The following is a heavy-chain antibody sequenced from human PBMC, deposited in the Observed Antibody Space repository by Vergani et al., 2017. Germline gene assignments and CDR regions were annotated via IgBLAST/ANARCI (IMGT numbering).Heavy chain of an antibody. CDR1: GFTFNHYA. D-gene: IGHD5-12*01. Sequence: EVQLLESGGDLVQPGGSLRLSCAPSGFTFNHYAMNWVRQAPGKGLEWVSGISGSGGSTYYAGSVKGRFTISRDSSKNTLYLQMYSLSAGDTAVYYCAKANPRNSGYDYLYYYHAMDVWGQGTTVTVSS. V-gene: IGHV3-23*01. CDR3: AKANPRNSGYDYLYYYHAMDV. J-gene: IGHJ6*02. CDR2: ISGSGGST.